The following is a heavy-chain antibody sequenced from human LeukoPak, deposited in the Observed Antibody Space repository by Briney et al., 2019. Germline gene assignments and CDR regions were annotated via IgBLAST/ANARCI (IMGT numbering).Heavy chain of an antibody. CDR3: ARELNDFWSGYKPKYNWFDP. V-gene: IGHV1-18*01. D-gene: IGHD3-3*01. J-gene: IGHJ5*02. CDR1: GYTFTSYG. CDR2: ISAYNGNT. Sequence: GASVKVSXKASGYTFTSYGISWVRQAPGQGLEWMGWISAYNGNTNYAQKLQGRVTMTTDTSTSTAYMELRSLRSDDTAVYYCARELNDFWSGYKPKYNWFDPWGQGTLVTVSS.